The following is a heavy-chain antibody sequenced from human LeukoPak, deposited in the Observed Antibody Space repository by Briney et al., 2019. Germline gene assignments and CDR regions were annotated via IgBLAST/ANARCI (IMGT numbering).Heavy chain of an antibody. CDR1: GFIFSSYA. J-gene: IGHJ4*02. V-gene: IGHV3-23*01. Sequence: GGSLRLPCGASGFIFSSYAMSWVRQAPGRGLEEVSAISGSGGSTYYADSVKGRFTISRDNSKNKLYLQMNSLRAEDTAVYYCAKVEYFYSYGYFDYWGQGTLVTVSS. CDR2: ISGSGGST. CDR3: AKVEYFYSYGYFDY. D-gene: IGHD5-18*01.